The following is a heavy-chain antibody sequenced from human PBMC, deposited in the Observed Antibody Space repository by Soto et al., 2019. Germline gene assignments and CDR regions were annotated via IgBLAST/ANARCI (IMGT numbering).Heavy chain of an antibody. Sequence: SETLSLTCTVSDDFISYYSWAWIRQSAGKGLEWIGRVYSTGTIFYNPSLKSRATMSVDTSKNQFSLKLTSVNAADTAVYYCARDDFGRNTRALDPWGQGTLVTVSS. V-gene: IGHV4-4*07. CDR2: VYSTGTI. D-gene: IGHD4-17*01. CDR1: DDFISYYS. J-gene: IGHJ5*02. CDR3: ARDDFGRNTRALDP.